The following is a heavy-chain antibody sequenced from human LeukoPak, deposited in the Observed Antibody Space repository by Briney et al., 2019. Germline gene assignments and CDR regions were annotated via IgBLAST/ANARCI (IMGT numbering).Heavy chain of an antibody. D-gene: IGHD6-13*01. Sequence: PSETLSLTCTVSGGSISSYYWSWIRQPPGKGLEWIGYIYYSGSTNYNPSLKSRVTISADTSKNQFSLKLSSVTAADTAVYYCARDLGEAADDAFDIWGQGTMVTVSS. J-gene: IGHJ3*02. CDR2: IYYSGST. CDR1: GGSISSYY. V-gene: IGHV4-59*01. CDR3: ARDLGEAADDAFDI.